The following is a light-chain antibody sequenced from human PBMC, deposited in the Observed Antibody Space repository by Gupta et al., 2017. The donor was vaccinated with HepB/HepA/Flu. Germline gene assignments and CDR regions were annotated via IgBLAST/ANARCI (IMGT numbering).Light chain of an antibody. CDR1: QIVTGNY. CDR3: QQYGSSPPYT. V-gene: IGKV3-20*01. CDR2: AVS. J-gene: IGKJ2*01. Sequence: EIELTQSPGTLSLSPGERATLSCRASQIVTGNYLAWYHQKPGQAPRLLIYAVSIRATGVPDRFSGGGYETDFTLTISRREPEDLGMFYCQQYGSSPPYTFGQGTKVEIK.